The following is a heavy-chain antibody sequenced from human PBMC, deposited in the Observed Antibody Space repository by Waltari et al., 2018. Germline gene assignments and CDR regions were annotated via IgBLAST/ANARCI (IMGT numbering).Heavy chain of an antibody. CDR2: IIPIFGTA. CDR1: GGTFRSYA. CDR3: ARDGVTGFYDSSGYLAY. J-gene: IGHJ4*02. D-gene: IGHD3-22*01. Sequence: QVQLVQSGAAVKKPGSSVKVSCKASGGTFRSYAISWVRQAPGQGLEWMGGIIPIFGTANYAQKFQGRVTITADESTSTAYMELSSLRSEDTAVYYCARDGVTGFYDSSGYLAYWGQGTLVTVSS. V-gene: IGHV1-69*01.